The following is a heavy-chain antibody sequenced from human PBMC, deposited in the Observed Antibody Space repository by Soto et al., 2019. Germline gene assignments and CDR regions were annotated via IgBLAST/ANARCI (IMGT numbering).Heavy chain of an antibody. V-gene: IGHV1-58*01. J-gene: IGHJ4*02. D-gene: IGHD1-26*01. CDR2: IVVGSGNT. CDR3: AADSTLVGATIFDY. Sequence: SVKVSCKASGFTFTSSAVQWVRQARGQRLEWIGWIVVGSGNTNYAQKFQERVTMTRDMSTSTAYMELSSLRSEDTAVYYCAADSTLVGATIFDYWGQGTLVTVSS. CDR1: GFTFTSSA.